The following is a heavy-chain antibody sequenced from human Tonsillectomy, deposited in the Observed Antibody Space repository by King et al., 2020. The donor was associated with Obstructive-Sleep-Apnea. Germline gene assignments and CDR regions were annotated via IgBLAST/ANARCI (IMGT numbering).Heavy chain of an antibody. Sequence: TLKESGPTLVKPTQTLTLTCTFSGFSLSTSGVAVGWIRQPPGKALEWLALIFWDDDKRYSPSFKTRFTITKDTSKNQVVLTMTNMNPVDTATYYCARRNSGTYYGWFDPWGQGTLVTVSS. CDR3: ARRNSGTYYGWFDP. J-gene: IGHJ5*02. CDR1: GFSLSTSGVA. D-gene: IGHD1-26*01. CDR2: IFWDDDK. V-gene: IGHV2-5*02.